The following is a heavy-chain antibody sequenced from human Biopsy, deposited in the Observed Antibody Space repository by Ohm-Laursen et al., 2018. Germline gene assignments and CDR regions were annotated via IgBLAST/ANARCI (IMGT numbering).Heavy chain of an antibody. CDR3: ARAGSGWAPFDK. V-gene: IGHV4-38-2*01. CDR1: GYSISSDYR. Sequence: SQTLSLTWAVSGYSISSDYRWGWIRQAPGKTLEWLGNIFKDGNTHYNPSLRSRLIISIDTSKNQFSLMMTSVSGADTAVYFCARAGSGWAPFDKWGPGTLVTVSS. D-gene: IGHD6-19*01. J-gene: IGHJ4*02. CDR2: IFKDGNT.